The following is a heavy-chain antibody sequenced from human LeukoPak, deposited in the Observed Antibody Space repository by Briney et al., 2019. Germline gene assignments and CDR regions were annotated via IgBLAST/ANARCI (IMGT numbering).Heavy chain of an antibody. Sequence: SETLSLTCTVSGGSISSYYWSWFRQPAGKGLEWIGRIYTSGSTNYNPSLKTRVTMLVDTSRNQFSLKLRSVTAADTAVYYCARAHDSTEIDAFDIWGQGTMVTVSS. D-gene: IGHD3-22*01. V-gene: IGHV4-4*07. CDR2: IYTSGST. CDR1: GGSISSYY. J-gene: IGHJ3*02. CDR3: ARAHDSTEIDAFDI.